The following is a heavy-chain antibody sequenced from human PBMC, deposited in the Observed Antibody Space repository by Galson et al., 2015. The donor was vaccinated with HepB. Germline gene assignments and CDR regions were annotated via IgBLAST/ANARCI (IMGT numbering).Heavy chain of an antibody. CDR1: GFIFNKYG. CDR2: ISSSGDSI. CDR3: ASLRVMGSVY. J-gene: IGHJ4*02. D-gene: IGHD3-16*01. Sequence: SLRLSCAASGFIFNKYGMNWVRQAPGKGLEWVSYISSSGDSIKYADSVKGRFTISRDNAKNSLFLQMNSLRAEDTALYYCASLRVMGSVYWGQGTLVTVSS. V-gene: IGHV3-48*01.